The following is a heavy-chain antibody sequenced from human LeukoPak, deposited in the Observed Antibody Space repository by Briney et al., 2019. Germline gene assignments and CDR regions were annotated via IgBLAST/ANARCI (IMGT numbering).Heavy chain of an antibody. CDR1: GGSISSGVYY. CDR3: ARGSWGRRFDY. J-gene: IGHJ4*02. V-gene: IGHV4-31*03. D-gene: IGHD7-27*01. CDR2: IYYSGGT. Sequence: SETLSLTCTVSGGSISSGVYYWSWIRQHPGKGLEWIGYIYYSGGTYYNPSLKSRVTISVDTSKNQFSLKLSSVTAADTAVYYCARGSWGRRFDYWGQGTLVTVSS.